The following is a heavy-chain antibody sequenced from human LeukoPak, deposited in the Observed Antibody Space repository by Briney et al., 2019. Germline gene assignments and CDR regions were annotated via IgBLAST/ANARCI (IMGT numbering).Heavy chain of an antibody. V-gene: IGHV1-2*06. Sequence: GASVKVSCKASGYTFTGYYMHWVRQAPGQGLEWMGRINPNSGGTNYAQKFQGRVTMTRDTSISTAYMELSRLRSDDTAVYYCARGGLNFDWLLYFDYWGQGTLVTVSP. CDR3: ARGGLNFDWLLYFDY. CDR1: GYTFTGYY. D-gene: IGHD3-9*01. CDR2: INPNSGGT. J-gene: IGHJ4*02.